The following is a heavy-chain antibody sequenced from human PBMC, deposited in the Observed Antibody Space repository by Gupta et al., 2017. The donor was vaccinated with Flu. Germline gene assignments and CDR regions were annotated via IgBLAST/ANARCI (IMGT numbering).Heavy chain of an antibody. CDR1: GFPFSSYA. D-gene: IGHD5-24*01. J-gene: IGHJ4*02. Sequence: EVQLLESGGGLVQPGGSLRLSCAASGFPFSSYAMSWVRQAPGKGLEWVSAISGSGGSTYYADSVKGRFTISRDNSKNTLYLQMNSLRAEDTAVYYCAKDERDGYVGHYFDYWGQGTLVTVSS. CDR3: AKDERDGYVGHYFDY. CDR2: ISGSGGST. V-gene: IGHV3-23*01.